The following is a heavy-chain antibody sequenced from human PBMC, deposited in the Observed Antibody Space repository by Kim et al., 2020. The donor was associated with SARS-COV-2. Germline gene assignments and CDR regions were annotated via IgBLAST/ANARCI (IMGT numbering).Heavy chain of an antibody. D-gene: IGHD3-10*01. J-gene: IGHJ5*02. Sequence: SETLSLTCAVYGESFSDYYWSWIRQPPGKGLEWIGEINHSGSTNYNPSLKSRVTISADMSKNQFSLKVRYVTAADTAVYYCARGYYGSGFNWIDPWGQGILVTVSS. CDR3: ARGYYGSGFNWIDP. CDR1: GESFSDYY. CDR2: INHSGST. V-gene: IGHV4-34*01.